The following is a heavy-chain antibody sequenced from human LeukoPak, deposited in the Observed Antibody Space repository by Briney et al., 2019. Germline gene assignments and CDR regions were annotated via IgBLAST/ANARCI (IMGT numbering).Heavy chain of an antibody. V-gene: IGHV3-11*03. D-gene: IGHD1-26*01. CDR3: ARSRIVGAPPYYGMDV. CDR2: ISSSSSYT. J-gene: IGHJ6*02. Sequence: PGGSLRLSCAASGFTFSDYYMSWIRQAPGKGLEWVSYISSSSSYTNYADSVKGRFTISRDNAKNSLYLQMNSLRAEDTAMYYCARSRIVGAPPYYGMDVWGQGTTVTVSS. CDR1: GFTFSDYY.